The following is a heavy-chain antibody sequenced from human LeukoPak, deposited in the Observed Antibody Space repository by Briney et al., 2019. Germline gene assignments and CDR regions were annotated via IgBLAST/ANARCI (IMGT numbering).Heavy chain of an antibody. CDR2: ISGSGGSP. CDR1: GFTFRSYA. J-gene: IGHJ5*02. Sequence: PGGSLRLSCAASGFTFRSYAMSWVRQAPEKGLEWVSGISGSGGSPDYADSVKGRFTISRDNSKDTLYLEMNSLRVGDTAVYYCAKGGPPATSSSNWYDHWGQGTLVSVSS. D-gene: IGHD5-12*01. V-gene: IGHV3-23*01. CDR3: AKGGPPATSSSNWYDH.